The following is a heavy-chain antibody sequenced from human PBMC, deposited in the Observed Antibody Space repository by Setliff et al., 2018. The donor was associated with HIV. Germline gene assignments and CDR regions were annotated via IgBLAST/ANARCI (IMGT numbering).Heavy chain of an antibody. D-gene: IGHD2-8*02. J-gene: IGHJ5*02. CDR2: IGGDNANI. CDR3: ARYAASGTGWFDP. Sequence: ASVKVSCKASGYDFTAYAISWVRQAPGQGLEWMGRIGGDNANIKFAQSFQGRVTMTTDTSTNTAYLELTSLRSDDTAVYYCARYAASGTGWFDPRGQGTQVTSPQ. V-gene: IGHV1-18*01. CDR1: GYDFTAYA.